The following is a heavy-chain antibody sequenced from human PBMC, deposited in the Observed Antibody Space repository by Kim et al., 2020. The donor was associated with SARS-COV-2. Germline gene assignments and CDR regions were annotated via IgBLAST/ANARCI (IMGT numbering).Heavy chain of an antibody. CDR2: MSSDGSTT. J-gene: IGHJ6*02. Sequence: GGSLRLSCAASGFTLSGHRMNWVRQAPGKGLLWVSRMSSDGSTTHYADSVKGRFVISRDNAKNTLYLQMNSLRAEDTAVYYCARGTVHSGMDVWGQGTTVTVSS. CDR3: ARGTVHSGMDV. CDR1: GFTLSGHR. D-gene: IGHD1-1*01. V-gene: IGHV3-74*01.